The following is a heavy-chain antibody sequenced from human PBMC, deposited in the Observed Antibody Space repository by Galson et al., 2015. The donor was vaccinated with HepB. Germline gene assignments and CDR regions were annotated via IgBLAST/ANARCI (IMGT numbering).Heavy chain of an antibody. V-gene: IGHV3-48*01. Sequence: SLRLSCAASGFTFSSYSMKWVRQAPGRGLEWVSYISSSSSPIYYADSVKGRFTISRDNAKNSLYLQMNSLRAEDTAVYYCARGLYVGVTAALDIWGQGTMVTVSS. CDR3: ARGLYVGVTAALDI. CDR1: GFTFSSYS. CDR2: ISSSSSPI. D-gene: IGHD1-26*01. J-gene: IGHJ3*02.